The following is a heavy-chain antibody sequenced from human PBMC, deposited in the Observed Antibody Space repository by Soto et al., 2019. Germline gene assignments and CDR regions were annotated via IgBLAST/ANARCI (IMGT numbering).Heavy chain of an antibody. CDR3: ARIPTMLLAFDV. Sequence: QVRLQESGPGLVKPAETLSLTCTVSVGSIITRSYYWNWVRQPPGGGLEWIGYVDYTGSTKFTPLLKSRVTVSLDTSKNIFSLTLRSVTAAVTAVYYCARIPTMLLAFDVWCQGAMVSVYS. J-gene: IGHJ3*01. D-gene: IGHD2-21*01. V-gene: IGHV4-61*01. CDR1: VGSIITRSYY. CDR2: VDYTGST.